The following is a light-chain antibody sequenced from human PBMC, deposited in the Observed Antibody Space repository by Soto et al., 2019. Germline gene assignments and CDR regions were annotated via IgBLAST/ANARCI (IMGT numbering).Light chain of an antibody. Sequence: ELVLTQSSATMSLSPGESASLSCRASQSVSSSYLVWHQQKPGQAPRLLIYAASRRATGIPDRFSGSGSGADVTLTISSLEPEDFAVYYCQQRSSWPITFGQGTRLEIK. CDR1: QSVSSSY. CDR2: AAS. V-gene: IGKV3D-20*02. J-gene: IGKJ5*01. CDR3: QQRSSWPIT.